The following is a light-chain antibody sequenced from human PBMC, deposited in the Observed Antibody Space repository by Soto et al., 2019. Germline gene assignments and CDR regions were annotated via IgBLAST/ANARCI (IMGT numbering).Light chain of an antibody. V-gene: IGKV3-15*01. CDR2: DAS. J-gene: IGKJ2*01. Sequence: EIVMTQSPATLSVSPGERATLSCRASQSVSSNLAWYQQKPGQAPRLLIYDASTRATGIPARFSGSGSGTEFTLTISSLQSEDSAVYYCQQYGSSPPYTFGQGTKLEI. CDR3: QQYGSSPPYT. CDR1: QSVSSN.